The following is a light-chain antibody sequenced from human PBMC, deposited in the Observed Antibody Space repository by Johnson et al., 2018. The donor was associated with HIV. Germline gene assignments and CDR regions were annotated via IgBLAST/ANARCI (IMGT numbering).Light chain of an antibody. CDR2: DNN. V-gene: IGLV1-51*01. CDR3: GTWDSSLSAYV. J-gene: IGLJ1*01. CDR1: SSNIGNNY. Sequence: HSVLTQPPSVSAAPGQKVAISCSGSSSNIGNNYVSWYQQLPGTAPTLLIYDNNKRPSGIPDRFSGSKSGTSATLGITGLQTGDEADYYCGTWDSSLSAYVFGTGSNVTVL.